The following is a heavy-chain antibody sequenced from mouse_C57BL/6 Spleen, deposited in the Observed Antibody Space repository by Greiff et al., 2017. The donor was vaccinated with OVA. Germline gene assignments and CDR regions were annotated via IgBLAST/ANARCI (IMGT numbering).Heavy chain of an antibody. CDR2: ISSGSSTI. Sequence: DVHLVESGGGLVKPGGSLKLSCAASGFTFSDYGMHWVRQAPEKGLEWVAYISSGSSTIYYADTVKGRFTISRDNAKNTLFLQMTSLRSEDTAMYYCARDGYYPLDYWGQGTTLTVSS. CDR1: GFTFSDYG. CDR3: ARDGYYPLDY. D-gene: IGHD2-3*01. J-gene: IGHJ2*01. V-gene: IGHV5-17*01.